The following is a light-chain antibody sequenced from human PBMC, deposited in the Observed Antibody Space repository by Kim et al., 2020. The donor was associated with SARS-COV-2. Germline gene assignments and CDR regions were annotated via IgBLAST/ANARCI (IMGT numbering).Light chain of an antibody. Sequence: SYELTQPPSVSVSPRQTASITCSGDKLGDKYACWYKQKPGQSPILVIYQDSKRPSGIPERFSGSNSGNTATLTISGTQAMDEAAYYCQAWDSSNVVFGGGTQLTVL. CDR2: QDS. CDR1: KLGDKY. J-gene: IGLJ2*01. V-gene: IGLV3-1*01. CDR3: QAWDSSNVV.